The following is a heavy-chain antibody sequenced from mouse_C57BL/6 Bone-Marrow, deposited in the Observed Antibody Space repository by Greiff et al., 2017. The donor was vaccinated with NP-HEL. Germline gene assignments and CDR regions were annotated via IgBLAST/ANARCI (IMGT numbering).Heavy chain of an antibody. V-gene: IGHV1-61*01. CDR3: ERGLGWAWFAY. J-gene: IGHJ3*01. CDR1: GYTFTSYW. Sequence: QVQLQQPGAELVRPGSSVKLSCKASGYTFTSYWMDWVKQRPGQGLEWIGNIYPSDSETHYNQKFKDKATLTVDKSSSTAYMQLSSLTSEDSAVYDCERGLGWAWFAYWGQGTLVTVSA. CDR2: IYPSDSET. D-gene: IGHD4-1*01.